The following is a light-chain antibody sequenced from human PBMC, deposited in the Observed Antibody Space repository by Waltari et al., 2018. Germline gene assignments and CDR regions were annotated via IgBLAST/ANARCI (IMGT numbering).Light chain of an antibody. V-gene: IGKV3-20*01. CDR3: QHYVRLPVT. CDR2: DAS. CDR1: QSVSKY. Sequence: EIALTQSPGTLSLSPGERATVSCRASQSVSKYLAWYRLKPGQAPRLLIYDASKRATGIPDRFSGSGSGTDSSLTISRLEPEDFAVYYCQHYVRLPVTFGQGTKVEIK. J-gene: IGKJ1*01.